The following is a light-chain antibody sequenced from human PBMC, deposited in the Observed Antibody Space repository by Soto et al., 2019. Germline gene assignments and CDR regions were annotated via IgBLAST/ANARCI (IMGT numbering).Light chain of an antibody. CDR3: QQYGSSPFT. CDR2: GAS. Sequence: ESVLTQSPGTLSMSPGERATLSCRASQSVSSSYSAWYQQKPGQAPRLLIYGASRRATGIPDRLSGSGSGTDFTLTISILEPEDVAVYYCQQYGSSPFTFGPGTKVDIK. CDR1: QSVSSSY. V-gene: IGKV3-20*01. J-gene: IGKJ3*01.